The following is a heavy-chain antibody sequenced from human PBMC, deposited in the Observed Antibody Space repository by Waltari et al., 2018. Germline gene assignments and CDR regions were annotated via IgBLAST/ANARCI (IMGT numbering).Heavy chain of an antibody. D-gene: IGHD3-10*01. Sequence: EVLVLESGGGLVQGGGSLRLSRAASGFSSSTYWMTWVRQAPGKGLEWVANIKEDGSEKYYVDSVKGRFTISRNNAKNSLYLQMNSLRAEDTAVYYCVVGRINKVHWGQGTLLSVSS. J-gene: IGHJ4*02. CDR3: VVGRINKVH. CDR1: GFSSSTYW. V-gene: IGHV3-7*01. CDR2: IKEDGSEK.